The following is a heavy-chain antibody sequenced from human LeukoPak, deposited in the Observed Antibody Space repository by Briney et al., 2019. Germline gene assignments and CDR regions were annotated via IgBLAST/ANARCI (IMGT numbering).Heavy chain of an antibody. CDR1: GGSITSAGHY. V-gene: IGHV4-31*03. CDR2: IYYTGST. CDR3: ARGRRSYGSGSYLPHLDY. D-gene: IGHD3-10*01. J-gene: IGHJ4*02. Sequence: PSQTLSLTCSVSGGSITSAGHYWSWIRQLPGKGLEWIGYIYYTGSTYYNPSFKSRALISVDTSKYQFSLDLSSVTAADTAVYYCARGRRSYGSGSYLPHLDYWGQGTLVTVSS.